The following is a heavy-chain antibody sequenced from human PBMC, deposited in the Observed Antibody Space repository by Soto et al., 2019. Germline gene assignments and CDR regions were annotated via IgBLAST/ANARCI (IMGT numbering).Heavy chain of an antibody. D-gene: IGHD6-19*01. CDR1: GYTFTSYA. CDR3: ARGGSGWYIDYYYYGMDV. CDR2: INAGNGNT. V-gene: IGHV1-3*01. J-gene: IGHJ6*02. Sequence: ASVKVSCKASGYTFTSYAMHWVRQAPGQRLEWMGWINAGNGNTKYSQKFQGRVTITRDTSASTAYMELSSLRSEDTAVYYCARGGSGWYIDYYYYGMDVWGQGTTVTVSS.